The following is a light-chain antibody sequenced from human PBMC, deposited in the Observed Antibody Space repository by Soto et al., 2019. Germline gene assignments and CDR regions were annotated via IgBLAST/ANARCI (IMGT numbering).Light chain of an antibody. Sequence: QSVLTQPPSASGTPGQRVTISCSGGTFNIGINDVYWYQQLPGTAPKLLIYRNSRRPSGVPDRFSGSRSGTSGSLAISGLRSEDEGDYYGATWDESLRTGLFGGGTKLTVL. J-gene: IGLJ3*02. CDR3: ATWDESLRTGL. CDR2: RNS. V-gene: IGLV1-47*01. CDR1: TFNIGIND.